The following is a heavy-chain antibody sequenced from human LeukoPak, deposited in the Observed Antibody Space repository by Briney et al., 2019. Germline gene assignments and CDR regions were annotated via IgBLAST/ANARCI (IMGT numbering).Heavy chain of an antibody. CDR2: ISAYNGNT. CDR3: ARDALFTYYYDSSGYSRLDY. Sequence: ASVKVSCKAAGYTFTSYGISWVREAPGQGLEWMGWISAYNGNTNYAQKLQGRVTMTTDTSTSTAYMELRSLRSDDTAVYYCARDALFTYYYDSSGYSRLDYWGQGTLVTVSS. J-gene: IGHJ4*02. V-gene: IGHV1-18*01. D-gene: IGHD3-22*01. CDR1: GYTFTSYG.